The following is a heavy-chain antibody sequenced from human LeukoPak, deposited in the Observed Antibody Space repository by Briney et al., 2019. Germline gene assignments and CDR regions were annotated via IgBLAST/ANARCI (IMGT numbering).Heavy chain of an antibody. CDR3: ARVSRSPYYDFWSGYLGAPDY. CDR1: GGTFSSYA. J-gene: IGHJ4*02. Sequence: GASVKVSCKASGGTFSSYAISWVRQAPGQGLEWMGGIIPIFGTANYAQKFQGRVTITADESTSTAYMELSSLRSEDTAVYYCARVSRSPYYDFWSGYLGAPDYWGQGTLVTVSS. CDR2: IIPIFGTA. D-gene: IGHD3-3*01. V-gene: IGHV1-69*13.